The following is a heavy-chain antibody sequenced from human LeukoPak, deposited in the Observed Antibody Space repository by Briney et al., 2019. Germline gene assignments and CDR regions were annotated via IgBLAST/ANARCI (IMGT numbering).Heavy chain of an antibody. D-gene: IGHD3-22*01. CDR3: ARAYYYDSSGYLYGYYYYMDV. CDR2: MNPNSGNT. CDR1: GYTFTSYD. V-gene: IGHV1-18*01. J-gene: IGHJ6*03. Sequence: GASVKVSCKASGYTFTSYDINWVRQATGQGLEWMGWMNPNSGNTNYAQKLQGRVTMTTDTSTSTAYMELRSLRSDDTAVYYCARAYYYDSSGYLYGYYYYMDVWGKGTTVTVSS.